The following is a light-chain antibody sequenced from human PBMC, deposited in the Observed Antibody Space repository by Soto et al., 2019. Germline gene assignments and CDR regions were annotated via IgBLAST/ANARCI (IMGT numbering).Light chain of an antibody. CDR1: QSISNW. CDR2: RAS. CDR3: KQYNSISLLT. Sequence: DIPMTQSPSTLSASVGDTITITCRASQSISNWLAWYQQKPGKAPKLLIYRASTLETGVPSRFSGSGSGTEFTLTISSLQPDDFATYYCKQYNSISLLTFGGGTKVEIK. V-gene: IGKV1-5*03. J-gene: IGKJ4*01.